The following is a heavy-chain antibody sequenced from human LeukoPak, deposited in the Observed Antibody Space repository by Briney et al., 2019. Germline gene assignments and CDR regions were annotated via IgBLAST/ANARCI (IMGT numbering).Heavy chain of an antibody. Sequence: GGSLRLSCAASGFAVSSNYMSWVRQAPGKGLEWVSIIYNGGNTYYADSVKGRFTISRDNSKNTLYLQMNSLRAEDTAVYYCAREGKLELRKNFDYWGQGTLVTVSS. D-gene: IGHD1-7*01. V-gene: IGHV3-66*01. CDR3: AREGKLELRKNFDY. J-gene: IGHJ4*02. CDR1: GFAVSSNY. CDR2: IYNGGNT.